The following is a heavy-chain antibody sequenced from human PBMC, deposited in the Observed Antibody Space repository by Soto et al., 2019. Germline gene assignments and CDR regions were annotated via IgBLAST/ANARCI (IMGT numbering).Heavy chain of an antibody. CDR1: GFTFSDYY. D-gene: IGHD3-3*01. CDR2: IKAGGSQK. V-gene: IGHV3-7*01. J-gene: IGHJ4*02. CDR3: ATRPSGERYFGVFDW. Sequence: PGGSLRLSCAASGFTFSDYYMSWIRQAPGKGLEWVANIKAGGSQKFYVDSVKGRFTISRDDTKSSLYLQMNNLRAEDTALYYCATRPSGERYFGVFDWCSQGTLVTVSS.